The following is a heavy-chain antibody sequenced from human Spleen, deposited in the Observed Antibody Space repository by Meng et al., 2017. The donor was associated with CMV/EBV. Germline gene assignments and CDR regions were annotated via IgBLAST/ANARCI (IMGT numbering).Heavy chain of an antibody. CDR3: TTYYSDYYDPSGSDH. J-gene: IGHJ4*02. CDR1: GFPFDDYG. D-gene: IGHD3-22*01. CDR2: INWNGGST. V-gene: IGHV3-20*04. Sequence: GESLKICCAASGFPFDDYGMSWVRQAPGKGLEWVSSINWNGGSTHYADSVKGRFSISRDSAKNSLYLQMNSLKTEDSAVYYCTTYYSDYYDPSGSDHWGQGTLVTVSS.